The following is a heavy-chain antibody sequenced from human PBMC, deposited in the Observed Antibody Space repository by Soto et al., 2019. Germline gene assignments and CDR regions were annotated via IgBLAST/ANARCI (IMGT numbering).Heavy chain of an antibody. Sequence: SETLSLTCAVYGWSFSVYYWSWIRQPPGKGLEWIGEINHSGSTNYNPSLKSRVTISVDTSKNQFSLKLSSVTAADTAVYYCARVVGSGWSDAFDIWGQGTMVTVSS. D-gene: IGHD6-19*01. V-gene: IGHV4-34*01. CDR1: GWSFSVYY. CDR3: ARVVGSGWSDAFDI. J-gene: IGHJ3*02. CDR2: INHSGST.